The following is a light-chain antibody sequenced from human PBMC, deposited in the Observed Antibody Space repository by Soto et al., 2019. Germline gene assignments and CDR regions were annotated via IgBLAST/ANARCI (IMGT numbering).Light chain of an antibody. J-gene: IGLJ2*01. Sequence: QSVLTQPSSLSASPGASASLTCTLRSGINVGTYRIYWYQQKPGSPPQYLLRYKSDSDKQQGSGVPSRFSGSKDASANAGILLISGLQSYDEADYYCMIWHSSAVVFGGGTKLTVL. CDR3: MIWHSSAVV. CDR2: YKSDSDK. CDR1: SGINVGTYR. V-gene: IGLV5-45*03.